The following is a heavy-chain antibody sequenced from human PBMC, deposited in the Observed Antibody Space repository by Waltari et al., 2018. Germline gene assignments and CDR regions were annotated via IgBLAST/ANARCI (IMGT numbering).Heavy chain of an antibody. CDR2: IYYSGST. V-gene: IGHV4-59*01. Sequence: QVQLQESGPGLVKPSETLSLTCTVSGGSISSYYWSWIRQPPGKGLEWIGYIYYSGSTNYNPSLKSRVTISVDTSKNQFSLKLSSVTAADTAVYYCAREDRYYDSSGYPRGYFDYWGQGTLVTVSS. D-gene: IGHD3-22*01. CDR3: AREDRYYDSSGYPRGYFDY. J-gene: IGHJ4*02. CDR1: GGSISSYY.